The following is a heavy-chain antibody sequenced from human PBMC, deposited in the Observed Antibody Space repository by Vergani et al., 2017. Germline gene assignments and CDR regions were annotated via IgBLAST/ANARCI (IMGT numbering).Heavy chain of an antibody. J-gene: IGHJ5*02. CDR2: ISYDGSNI. Sequence: QVQLVESGGGVVQPGRSLRLSCAASGFTFSSYGMHWVRQAPGKGLEWVAVISYDGSNIYYADSVKGRFTISRDNSKNTLYLQMNSLRAEDTAVYYCAKDPITSIAAAEGGWFDPWGQGTLVTVSS. CDR1: GFTFSSYG. D-gene: IGHD6-13*01. V-gene: IGHV3-30*18. CDR3: AKDPITSIAAAEGGWFDP.